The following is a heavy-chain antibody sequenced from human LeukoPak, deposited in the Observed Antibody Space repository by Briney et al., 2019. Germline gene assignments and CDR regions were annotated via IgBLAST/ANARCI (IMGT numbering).Heavy chain of an antibody. D-gene: IGHD6-13*01. J-gene: IGHJ1*01. CDR1: GGSISSYY. Sequence: SETLSLTCTVSGGSISSYYWSWIRQPAGKGLEWIGRIYTSGSTNYNPSLKSRVTTSVDTSKNQFSLKLSSVTAADAAVYYCAGASAAADPAEYFQHWGQGTLVTVSS. CDR3: AGASAAADPAEYFQH. V-gene: IGHV4-4*07. CDR2: IYTSGST.